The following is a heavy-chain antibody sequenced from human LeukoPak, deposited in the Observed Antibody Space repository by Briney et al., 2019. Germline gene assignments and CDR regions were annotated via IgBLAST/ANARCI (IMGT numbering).Heavy chain of an antibody. CDR2: INHSGST. CDR1: GGSISSGGYY. J-gene: IGHJ4*02. D-gene: IGHD4-23*01. V-gene: IGHV4-30-2*01. Sequence: SQTLSLTCTVSGGSISSGGYYWSWIRQPPGKGLEWIGEINHSGSTNYNPSLKSRVTISVDTSKNQFSLKLSSVTAADTAVYYCARTTVGNKYYFDYWGQGTLVTVSS. CDR3: ARTTVGNKYYFDY.